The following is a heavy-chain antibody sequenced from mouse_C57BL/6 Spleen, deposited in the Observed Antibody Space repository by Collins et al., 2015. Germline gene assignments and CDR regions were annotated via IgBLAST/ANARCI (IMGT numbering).Heavy chain of an antibody. CDR2: ISSGGST. Sequence: EVKLVESGGGLVKPGGSLKLSCAASGFTFSSYAMSWVRQTPEKRLEWVASISSGGSTYYPDSVKGRFTISRDNARNILYLQMSSLRSEDTAMYYCARELVDYYGYGYFDVWGAGTTVTVSS. CDR3: ARELVDYYGYGYFDV. D-gene: IGHD1-1*01. V-gene: IGHV5-6-5*01. CDR1: GFTFSSYA. J-gene: IGHJ1*01.